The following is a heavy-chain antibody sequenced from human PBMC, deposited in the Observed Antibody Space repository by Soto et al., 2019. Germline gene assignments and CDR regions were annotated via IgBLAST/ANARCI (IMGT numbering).Heavy chain of an antibody. CDR2: ISSGGDTI. CDR1: GFAFSNYE. V-gene: IGHV3-48*03. J-gene: IGHJ4*02. D-gene: IGHD6-13*01. CDR3: ARDRAAGGY. Sequence: GGSLRLSCAASGFAFSNYEMNWVRQAPGRGLEWVAYISSGGDTIHYADSVRGRFTVSRDNARNSLSLQMNTLRVEDTALYYCARDRAAGGYWGQGTLVTVSS.